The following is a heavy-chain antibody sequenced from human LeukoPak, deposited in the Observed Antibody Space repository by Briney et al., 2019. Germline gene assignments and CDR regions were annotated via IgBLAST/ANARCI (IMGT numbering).Heavy chain of an antibody. CDR3: ARGSNNGWPDQYDY. CDR1: GFTLSSHW. CDR2: INGEGSDT. D-gene: IGHD2-8*01. V-gene: IGHV3-74*01. Sequence: GGSLRLSCAASGFTLSSHWMHWVRQAPGKGLVWVSRINGEGSDTPYAASVKGRFTISRDNVKNTLYLQMSSLRAQDTAVYYCARGSNNGWPDQYDYWGQGTLVTV. J-gene: IGHJ4*02.